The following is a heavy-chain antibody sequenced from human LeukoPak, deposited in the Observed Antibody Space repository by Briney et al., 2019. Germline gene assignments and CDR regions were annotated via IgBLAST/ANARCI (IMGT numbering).Heavy chain of an antibody. V-gene: IGHV1-3*01. Sequence: GASVKVSCKASGYTFTSYAMHWVRQAPGQRLEWMGWINAGNGNTKYSQKFQGRVTITRDTSASTAYMELRSLRSDDTAVYYCARAESPIDCFDYWGQGTLVTVSS. CDR1: GYTFTSYA. CDR2: INAGNGNT. CDR3: ARAESPIDCFDY. J-gene: IGHJ4*02.